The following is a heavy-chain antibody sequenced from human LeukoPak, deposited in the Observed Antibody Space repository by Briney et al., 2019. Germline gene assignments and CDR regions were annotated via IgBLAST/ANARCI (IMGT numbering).Heavy chain of an antibody. V-gene: IGHV4-34*01. D-gene: IGHD2/OR15-2a*01. CDR3: ARVRNRNYFDY. CDR1: GVSFSGYY. Sequence: SETLSLTCAVYGVSFSGYYWSWIRQPPGKGLEWIGEINHSGSTNYNPSLKSRVTISVDTSKNQFSLKLSSVTAADTAVYYCARVRNRNYFDYWGQGTLVTVSS. J-gene: IGHJ4*02. CDR2: INHSGST.